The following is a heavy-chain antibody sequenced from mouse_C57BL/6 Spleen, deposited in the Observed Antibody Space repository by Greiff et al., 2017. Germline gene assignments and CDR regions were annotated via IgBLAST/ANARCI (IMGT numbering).Heavy chain of an antibody. Sequence: VQLQQSGAELVRPGTSVKLSCKASGYTFTSYWMHWVKQRPGQGLEWIGVIDPSDSYTNYNQKFKGKATLTVDTSSSTAYMQLSSLTSEDSAVYYCARSGAYYSNPYYFDYWGQGTTLTVSS. CDR3: ARSGAYYSNPYYFDY. J-gene: IGHJ2*01. CDR2: IDPSDSYT. V-gene: IGHV1-59*01. D-gene: IGHD2-5*01. CDR1: GYTFTSYW.